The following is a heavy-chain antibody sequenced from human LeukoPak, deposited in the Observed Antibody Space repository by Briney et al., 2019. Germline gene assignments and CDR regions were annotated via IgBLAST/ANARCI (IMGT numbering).Heavy chain of an antibody. J-gene: IGHJ4*02. D-gene: IGHD3-16*01. CDR2: IYYSGST. Sequence: SETLSLTCTVSGGSISSYYSSWIRQPPGKGLEWIGYIYYSGSTNYNPSLKSRVTISVDTSKNQFSLKLSSVTAADTAVYYCARQYYDYVWGNFDYWGQGTLVTVSS. CDR3: ARQYYDYVWGNFDY. CDR1: GGSISSYY. V-gene: IGHV4-59*08.